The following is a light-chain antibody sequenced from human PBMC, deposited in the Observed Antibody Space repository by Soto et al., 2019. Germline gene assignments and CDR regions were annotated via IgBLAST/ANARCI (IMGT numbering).Light chain of an antibody. CDR2: DAS. CDR1: QSVSSH. Sequence: ENVLTQSPATLFLSPGERATLSCRASQSVSSHLAWYQQKPGQAPRLLIYDASNRATDIPARFSGSGSGTDFTLTISSLEPEDFAVYYCQQRSNWLWTFGQGTKVEIK. J-gene: IGKJ1*01. CDR3: QQRSNWLWT. V-gene: IGKV3-11*01.